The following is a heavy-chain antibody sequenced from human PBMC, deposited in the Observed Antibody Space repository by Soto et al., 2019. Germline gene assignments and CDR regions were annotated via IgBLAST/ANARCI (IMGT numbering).Heavy chain of an antibody. D-gene: IGHD2-8*01. J-gene: IGHJ5*02. Sequence: PSETLSLTCTVSGGSISSYYWSWIRQPPGKGLEWIGYIYYSGSTNYNPSLKSRVTISVDTSKNQFSLKLSSVTAADTAVYYCARHEETNGDRNWFDPWGQGTLVTVSS. CDR2: IYYSGST. V-gene: IGHV4-59*08. CDR3: ARHEETNGDRNWFDP. CDR1: GGSISSYY.